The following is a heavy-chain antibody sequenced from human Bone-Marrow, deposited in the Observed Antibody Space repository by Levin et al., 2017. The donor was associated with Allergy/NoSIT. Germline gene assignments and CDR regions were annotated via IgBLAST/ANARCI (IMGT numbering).Heavy chain of an antibody. CDR2: ISDSGSDI. V-gene: IGHV3-21*01. Sequence: GGSLRLSCAASGFTFMSYSMNWVRQAPGKGLEWVSFISDSGSDISYADALKGRFTISRDNAKNSLFLQMNSLRAEDTAVYYCARGATSTSFIRHYYGMDVWGQGTTVTVSS. J-gene: IGHJ6*02. D-gene: IGHD2-21*01. CDR1: GFTFMSYS. CDR3: ARGATSTSFIRHYYGMDV.